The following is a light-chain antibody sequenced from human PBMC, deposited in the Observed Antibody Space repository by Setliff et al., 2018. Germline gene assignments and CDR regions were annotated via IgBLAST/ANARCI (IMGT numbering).Light chain of an antibody. CDR1: SIDVGGYSY. CDR3: SSYTGSNTFV. J-gene: IGLJ1*01. Sequence: QSVLTQPPSASGSPGQSITISCAGPSIDVGGYSYVSWYQQRPGEVPRLIIYDANKRPSGVPDRFSGSKSGNTASLTVSGLQVEDEADYYCSSYTGSNTFVFGTGTKVTVL. CDR2: DAN. V-gene: IGLV2-8*01.